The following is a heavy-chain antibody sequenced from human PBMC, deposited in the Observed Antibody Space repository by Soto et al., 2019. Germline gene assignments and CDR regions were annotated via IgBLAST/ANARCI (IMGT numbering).Heavy chain of an antibody. D-gene: IGHD4-4*01. V-gene: IGHV1-2*04. CDR3: VRDGGMATVPTLDFDY. J-gene: IGHJ4*02. CDR1: GYTFTGYY. Sequence: ASVKVSCKASGYTFTGYYIHWVRQAPGQGLEWMGRINPNSGGTNYAQKFQGWVTMARDTSISTAYMELSRLRSDDTAVYYCVRDGGMATVPTLDFDYWGQGTLVTVSS. CDR2: INPNSGGT.